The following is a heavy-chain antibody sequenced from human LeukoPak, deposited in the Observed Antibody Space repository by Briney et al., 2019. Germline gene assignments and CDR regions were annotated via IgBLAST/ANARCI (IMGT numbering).Heavy chain of an antibody. Sequence: PSETLSLTCIVSGGSISSSTYYWGWIRQPPGKGLEWIGSIDYSGSTYYNPSLKSRVTISVDTSKNQFSLKLSSVTAADTAGYYCARESFNYNVGPFDCWGQGTLVTVSS. V-gene: IGHV4-39*07. CDR1: GGSISSSTYY. CDR2: IDYSGST. D-gene: IGHD4-11*01. CDR3: ARESFNYNVGPFDC. J-gene: IGHJ4*02.